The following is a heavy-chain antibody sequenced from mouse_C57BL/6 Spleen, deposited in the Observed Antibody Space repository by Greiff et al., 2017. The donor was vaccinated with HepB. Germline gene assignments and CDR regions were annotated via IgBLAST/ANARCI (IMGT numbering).Heavy chain of an antibody. CDR2: IDPSDSYT. Sequence: QVQLQQPGAELVMPGASVKLSCKASGYTFTSYWMHWVKQRPGQGLEWIGDIDPSDSYTNYNQKFKGKSTLTVDKSSSTAYMQLSSLTSADSAVYYCARSLEGISYFDYWGQGTTLTVSS. CDR1: GYTFTSYW. V-gene: IGHV1-69*01. CDR3: ARSLEGISYFDY. J-gene: IGHJ2*01.